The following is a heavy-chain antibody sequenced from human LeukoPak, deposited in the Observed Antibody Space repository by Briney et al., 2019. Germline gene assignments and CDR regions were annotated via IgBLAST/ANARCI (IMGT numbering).Heavy chain of an antibody. Sequence: PGGSLRLSCAASGFTFSSYSMNWVRQAPGKGLEWVSSISSSSSYIYYADSVKGRFTISRDNSKNTLYLQMNSLRAEDTAVYYCARDIAAATDYWGQGTLVTVSS. CDR3: ARDIAAATDY. D-gene: IGHD6-13*01. CDR2: ISSSSSYI. CDR1: GFTFSSYS. V-gene: IGHV3-21*04. J-gene: IGHJ4*02.